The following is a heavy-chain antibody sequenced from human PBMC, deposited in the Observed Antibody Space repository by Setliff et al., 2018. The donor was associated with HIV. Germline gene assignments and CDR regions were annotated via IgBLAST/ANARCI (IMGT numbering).Heavy chain of an antibody. V-gene: IGHV1-46*01. Sequence: GASVKVSCKTSGYTFIHYDVNWVRQAPGKGLEWMGIINPSGDSTSYAQKFQGRVTMTRDTSTNTVYMELSSLRSEDTAVYYCARLGDFWSGYYYFDYWGQGTLVTVSS. CDR3: ARLGDFWSGYYYFDY. CDR1: GYTFIHYD. D-gene: IGHD3-3*01. J-gene: IGHJ4*02. CDR2: INPSGDST.